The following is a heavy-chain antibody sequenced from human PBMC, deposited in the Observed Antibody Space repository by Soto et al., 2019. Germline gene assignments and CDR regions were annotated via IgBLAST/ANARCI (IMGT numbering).Heavy chain of an antibody. CDR1: GYTFIDYY. J-gene: IGHJ4*02. CDR3: ATSRGDTTMAYDY. D-gene: IGHD5-18*01. Sequence: QVQLVQSGAEVKKPGASVKVSCKASGYTFIDYYIHWVRQAPGQGLEWMGWINPNSGGTNYAQKFQGWVTMTRDTSISTAYMELSRLRSDDTAVYYCATSRGDTTMAYDYWGQGTLVTVSP. V-gene: IGHV1-2*04. CDR2: INPNSGGT.